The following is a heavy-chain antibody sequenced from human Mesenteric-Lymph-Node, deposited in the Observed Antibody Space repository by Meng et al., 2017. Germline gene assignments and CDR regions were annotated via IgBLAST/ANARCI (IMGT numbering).Heavy chain of an antibody. CDR2: INGIDGST. CDR1: GFTLSSFA. Sequence: GESLKISCAASGFTLSSFAMSWVRQAPGKGLEWVSGINGIDGSTYDADSVKGRFTISRDNSKNTLYLQMNSLRAEDTAVYYCAKDKSISDDYYYYGMDVWGQGTTVTVSS. CDR3: AKDKSISDDYYYYGMDV. J-gene: IGHJ6*02. D-gene: IGHD6-6*01. V-gene: IGHV3-23*01.